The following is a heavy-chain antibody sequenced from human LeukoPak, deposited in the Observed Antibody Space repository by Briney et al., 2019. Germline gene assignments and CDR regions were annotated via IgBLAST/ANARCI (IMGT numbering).Heavy chain of an antibody. CDR2: IKSKTDGGTT. J-gene: IGHJ4*02. Sequence: GGSLRLSFAASGFTFSNAWMSWVRQAPGKGLEWVGRIKSKTDGGTTDYAAPVKGRFTISRDDSKNTLYLQMNSLKTEDTAVYYCTTVAWYSSSSLHWWGQGTLVTVSS. V-gene: IGHV3-15*01. CDR1: GFTFSNAW. CDR3: TTVAWYSSSSLHW. D-gene: IGHD6-6*01.